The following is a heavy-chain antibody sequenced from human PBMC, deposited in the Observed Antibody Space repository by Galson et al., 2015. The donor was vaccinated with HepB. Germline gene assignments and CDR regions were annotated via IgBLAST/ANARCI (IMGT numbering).Heavy chain of an antibody. D-gene: IGHD6-19*01. CDR3: ARDLVAGSTDI. Sequence: SLRLSCAASGFTVSSNYMSWVRQAPGKGLEWVSVIYSGGSTYYADSVKGRFTISRDNSKNTLYLQMNSLRAEDTAVYYCARDLVAGSTDIWGQGTMVTVSS. CDR1: GFTVSSNY. V-gene: IGHV3-53*01. CDR2: IYSGGST. J-gene: IGHJ3*02.